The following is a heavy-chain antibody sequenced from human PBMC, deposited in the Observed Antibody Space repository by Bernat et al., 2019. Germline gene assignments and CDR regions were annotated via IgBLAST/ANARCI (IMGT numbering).Heavy chain of an antibody. J-gene: IGHJ1*01. V-gene: IGHV1-2*04. Sequence: QVQLVQSGAEVKKPGSSVKVSCKASGYTFSGYFIHWVRQAPGQGLEWMGLINPNSGGTNYAQTFQGWVTITRDTSISTAYVELSRLRSDDTAIYYCARGEVSVATASFEHWGQGTLVTVSS. CDR3: ARGEVSVATASFEH. CDR2: INPNSGGT. CDR1: GYTFSGYF.